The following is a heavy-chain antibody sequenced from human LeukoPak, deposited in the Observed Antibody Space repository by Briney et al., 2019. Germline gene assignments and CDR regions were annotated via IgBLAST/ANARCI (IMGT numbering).Heavy chain of an antibody. J-gene: IGHJ4*02. CDR1: GGSISGSSYY. Sequence: SETLSLTCTVSGGSISGSSYYWGWIRQPPGKGLEWIGSIYYSGSTYYNPSLKSRVTISVDTSKNQFSLKLSSVTAADTAVYYCARQGDYYDSSGYFDYWGQGTLVTVSS. D-gene: IGHD3-22*01. CDR2: IYYSGST. V-gene: IGHV4-39*01. CDR3: ARQGDYYDSSGYFDY.